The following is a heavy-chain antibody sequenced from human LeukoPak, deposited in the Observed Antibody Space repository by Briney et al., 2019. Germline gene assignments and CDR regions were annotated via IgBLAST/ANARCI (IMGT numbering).Heavy chain of an antibody. D-gene: IGHD2-21*02. V-gene: IGHV3-23*01. J-gene: IGHJ4*02. CDR1: GFTFDTYG. Sequence: GGSLRLSCAASGFTFDTYGMSWVRRAPGKGLEWVSSLSSNSANTFYADSVQGRFTISRDNSKNTLYLQMNSLRAEDTAVYHCAKDGTGCGGDCYSDYWGQGTLVTVSS. CDR2: LSSNSANT. CDR3: AKDGTGCGGDCYSDY.